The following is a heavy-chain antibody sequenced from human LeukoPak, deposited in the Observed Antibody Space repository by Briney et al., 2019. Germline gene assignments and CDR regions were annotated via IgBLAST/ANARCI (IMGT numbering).Heavy chain of an antibody. V-gene: IGHV5-51*01. J-gene: IGHJ6*03. CDR1: GYSFTSYW. D-gene: IGHD1-7*01. Sequence: GASLKISCKGSGYSFTSYWIGWVRQMPGKGLEWMGSIYPGDSDTRYSPSFQGQVTISADKSISTAYLQLSSLKASDTAMYYCARHRKYNWNYVSYYMDVWGKGTTVTVSS. CDR3: ARHRKYNWNYVSYYMDV. CDR2: IYPGDSDT.